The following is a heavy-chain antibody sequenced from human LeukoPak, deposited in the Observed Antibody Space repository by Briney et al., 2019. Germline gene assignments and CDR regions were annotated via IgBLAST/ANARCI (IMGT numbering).Heavy chain of an antibody. CDR2: IYYSGST. V-gene: IGHV4-59*08. J-gene: IGHJ3*02. CDR1: GGSISSYY. D-gene: IGHD1-26*01. Sequence: SETLSLTCTVSGGSISSYYWSWLRQPPGKGLEWIGYIYYSGSTNYNPSLKSRVTISVDTSKNQFSLKLSSVTAADTAVYYCARTPRGSSDAFDIWGQGTMVTVSS. CDR3: ARTPRGSSDAFDI.